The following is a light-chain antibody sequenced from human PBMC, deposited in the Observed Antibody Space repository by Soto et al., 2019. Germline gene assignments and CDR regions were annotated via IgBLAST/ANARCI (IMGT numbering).Light chain of an antibody. CDR2: EDT. CDR1: KLGDKY. Sequence: SCELTQPPSVSVSPGQTATITCSGDKLGDKYTCWYQQKPGQSPILVIQEDTKRPSGIPERFSGSNSGNTATLTISGTQPLDEADYYCQAWDESTAVFGGGTKLTVL. V-gene: IGLV3-1*01. J-gene: IGLJ2*01. CDR3: QAWDESTAV.